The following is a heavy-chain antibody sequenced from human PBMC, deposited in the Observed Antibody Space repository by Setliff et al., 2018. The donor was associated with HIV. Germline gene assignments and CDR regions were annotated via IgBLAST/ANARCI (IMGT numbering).Heavy chain of an antibody. CDR3: ARDTYRSIRSAFDI. CDR2: IRNKGRSSTT. CDR1: GFIISDHH. J-gene: IGHJ3*02. Sequence: LGGSLRLSCVGTGFIISDHHMDWFRQAPGKGLEWVGRIRNKGRSSTTEYAASVKGRFSISRDDSRNSVYLQMNGLKTDDTAAYYCARDTYRSIRSAFDIWGQGTKVTVSS. V-gene: IGHV3-72*01. D-gene: IGHD3-3*02.